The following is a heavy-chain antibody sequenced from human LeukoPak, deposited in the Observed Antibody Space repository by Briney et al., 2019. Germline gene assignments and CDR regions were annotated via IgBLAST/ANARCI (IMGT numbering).Heavy chain of an antibody. CDR1: GGSISSSSYY. Sequence: SETLSLTCTVSGGSISSSSYYWGWIRQPPGKGLEWIGSIYYSGSSYYTPSLKSRLTISVDTSKNQFSLKLTSVTAADTAVYYCAASGYSTRWYYYDFWGQGTLVTVSS. CDR3: AASGYSTRWYYYDF. D-gene: IGHD2-8*01. J-gene: IGHJ4*02. V-gene: IGHV4-39*01. CDR2: IYYSGSS.